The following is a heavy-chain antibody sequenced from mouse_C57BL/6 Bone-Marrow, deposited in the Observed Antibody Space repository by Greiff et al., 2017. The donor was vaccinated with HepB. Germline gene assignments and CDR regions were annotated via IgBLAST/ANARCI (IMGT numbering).Heavy chain of an antibody. J-gene: IGHJ2*01. CDR3: ARGPMITTVVEGYFDY. V-gene: IGHV5-4*03. D-gene: IGHD1-1*01. Sequence: EVKLVESGGGLVKPGGSLKLSCAASGFTFSSYAMSWVRQTPEKRLEWVATISDGGSYTYYPDNVKGRFTISRDNAKNNLYLQMSHPKSEDTAMYYCARGPMITTVVEGYFDYWGQGTTLTVSS. CDR1: GFTFSSYA. CDR2: ISDGGSYT.